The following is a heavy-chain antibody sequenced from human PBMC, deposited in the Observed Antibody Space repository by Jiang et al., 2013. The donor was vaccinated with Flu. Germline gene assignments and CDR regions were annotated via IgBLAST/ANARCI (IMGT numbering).Heavy chain of an antibody. CDR2: IXPGDSDT. V-gene: IGHV5-51*01. Sequence: KGLEWMGIIXPGDSDTRYSPSFQGQVTISADKSISTAYLQWSSLKASDTAMYYCARQGEGVAFDYWGQGTLVTVSS. CDR3: ARQGEGVAFDY. D-gene: IGHD3-16*01. J-gene: IGHJ4*02.